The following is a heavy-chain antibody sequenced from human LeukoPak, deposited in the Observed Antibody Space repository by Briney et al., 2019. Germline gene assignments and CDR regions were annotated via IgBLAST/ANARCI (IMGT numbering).Heavy chain of an antibody. J-gene: IGHJ4*02. CDR3: AKDRYYDFWSGYSDY. CDR1: GFTFSSYS. Sequence: PGGSLRLSCAASGFTFSSYSMNWVRQAPGKGLEWVSYTSSSSTIYYADSVKGRFTISRDNSKNTLYLQMNSLRAEDTAVYYCAKDRYYDFWSGYSDYWGQGTLVTVSS. D-gene: IGHD3-3*01. V-gene: IGHV3-48*01. CDR2: TSSSSTI.